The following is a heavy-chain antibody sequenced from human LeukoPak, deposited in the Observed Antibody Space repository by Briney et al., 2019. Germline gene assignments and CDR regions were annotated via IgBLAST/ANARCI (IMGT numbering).Heavy chain of an antibody. V-gene: IGHV4-59*01. CDR3: ARVYQSAEYYFDY. CDR1: GGSIDRYY. D-gene: IGHD2-2*01. Sequence: SETLSLTCTVSGGSIDRYYWSWIGQPPGKGVEWIGYIYYTGSTEYHPSLKSRVTISLDTSKHQFSLKLTSVTAADTAVYYCARVYQSAEYYFDYWGQGNLVSVSS. J-gene: IGHJ4*02. CDR2: IYYTGST.